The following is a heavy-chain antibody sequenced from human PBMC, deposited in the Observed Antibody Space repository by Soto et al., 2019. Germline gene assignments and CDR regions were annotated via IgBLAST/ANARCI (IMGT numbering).Heavy chain of an antibody. CDR1: GGSFSGYY. CDR2: INHSGST. V-gene: IGHV4-34*01. CDR3: ARRHSVPYVWGSYRYRGYFDY. J-gene: IGHJ4*02. Sequence: TLSLTCAVYGGSFSGYYWSWIRQPPGKGLEWIGEINHSGSTNYNPSLKSRVTISVDTSKNQFSLKLSSVTAADTAVYYCARRHSVPYVWGSYRYRGYFDYWGQGTLVTVSS. D-gene: IGHD3-16*02.